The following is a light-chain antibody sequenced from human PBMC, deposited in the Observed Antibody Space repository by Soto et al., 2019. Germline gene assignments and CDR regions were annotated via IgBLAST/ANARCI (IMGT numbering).Light chain of an antibody. J-gene: IGKJ5*01. CDR3: QQDNNSLAIP. V-gene: IGKV3-15*01. CDR1: QSVSSN. Sequence: EIVMTQSPATLSVSPGEGATLSCRASQSVSSNLAWYQQKPGQVPRLLIYGTSTRATGIPARFSGSGSGIAVTLTISSLQSEYLAVDSCQQDNNSLAIPFGQGPRLEI. CDR2: GTS.